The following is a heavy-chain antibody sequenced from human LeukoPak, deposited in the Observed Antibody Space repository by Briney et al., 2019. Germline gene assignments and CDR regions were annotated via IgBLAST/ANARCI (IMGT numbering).Heavy chain of an antibody. J-gene: IGHJ4*02. CDR3: ARVRWLHGYFDY. CDR2: INPNSGGT. CDR1: GYTFTGYY. V-gene: IGHV1-2*02. D-gene: IGHD5-24*01. Sequence: ASVKVSRKASGYTFTGYYMHWVRQAPGQGLEWMGWINPNSGGTNYAQKFQGRVTMTRDTSISTAYMELSRLRSDDTAVYYCARVRWLHGYFDYWGQGTLVTVSS.